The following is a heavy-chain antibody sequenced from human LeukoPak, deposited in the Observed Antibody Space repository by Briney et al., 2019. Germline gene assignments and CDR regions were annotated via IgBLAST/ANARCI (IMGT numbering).Heavy chain of an antibody. CDR2: INHSGST. J-gene: IGHJ4*02. CDR3: ARGHDIVVVVAATHFDY. D-gene: IGHD2-15*01. Sequence: PSETLSLTCAVSGGSISSSNWWSWVRQPPGQGLEWIGEINHSGSTNYNPSLKSRVTISVDTSKNQFSLKLSSVTAADTAVYYCARGHDIVVVVAATHFDYWGQGTLVTVSS. CDR1: GGSISSSNW. V-gene: IGHV4-4*02.